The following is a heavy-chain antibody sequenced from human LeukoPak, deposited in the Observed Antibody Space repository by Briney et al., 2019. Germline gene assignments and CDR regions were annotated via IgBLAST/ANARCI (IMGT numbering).Heavy chain of an antibody. V-gene: IGHV3-20*04. Sequence: GGSLRLSCAASGFTFTSYAMSWVRQAPGKGLEWVSGINWNGGSTSYADSVKVRFTISRDNDKNSLYLQMISLRAEDTALYYCARDWYCTNGVCGYDYWGQGTLVTVSS. J-gene: IGHJ4*02. CDR1: GFTFTSYA. D-gene: IGHD2-8*01. CDR2: INWNGGST. CDR3: ARDWYCTNGVCGYDY.